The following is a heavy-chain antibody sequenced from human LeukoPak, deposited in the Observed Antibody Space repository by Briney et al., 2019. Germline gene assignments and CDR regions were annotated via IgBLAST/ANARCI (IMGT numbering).Heavy chain of an antibody. V-gene: IGHV5-51*01. CDR2: IYPGDSDT. CDR3: ARRYCSTTSCYNTFDI. Sequence: GESLKISCKASGYSFTSYWIGWVRQMPGKGLEWMGIIYPGDSDTRYSPSFQGQVTISADKSISTAYLQWSSLKASDTAMYYCARRYCSTTSCYNTFDIWGRGTMVTVS. CDR1: GYSFTSYW. J-gene: IGHJ3*02. D-gene: IGHD2-2*02.